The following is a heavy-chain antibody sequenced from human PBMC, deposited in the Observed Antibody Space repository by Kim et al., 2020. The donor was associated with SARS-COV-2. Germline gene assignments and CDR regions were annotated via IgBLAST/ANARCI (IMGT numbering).Heavy chain of an antibody. CDR2: INAANGHA. Sequence: ASVKVSCKPSGYIFTNFAIHWVRQAPGLRLEWLGWINAANGHAKYSQNFQGRVTITRDTYAGTAYMELSSLRSEDTAVYYCARGGNWNDGFDYWGQGTLV. CDR3: ARGGNWNDGFDY. J-gene: IGHJ4*02. V-gene: IGHV1-3*01. D-gene: IGHD1-1*01. CDR1: GYIFTNFA.